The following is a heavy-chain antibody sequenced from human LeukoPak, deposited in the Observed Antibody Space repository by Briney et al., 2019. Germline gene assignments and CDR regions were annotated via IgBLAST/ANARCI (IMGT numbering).Heavy chain of an antibody. J-gene: IGHJ4*02. D-gene: IGHD3-22*01. CDR2: IYYSGST. Sequence: PSETLSLTCTVSGDSISSGSSYWGWIRQPPGKGLEWIGSIYYSGSTYYNPSLKSRVTISADTSNNQFSLKLTSVTAADTAVYYCAREDANYYDSSGRFDYWGQGTLVTVSS. V-gene: IGHV4-39*07. CDR1: GDSISSGSSY. CDR3: AREDANYYDSSGRFDY.